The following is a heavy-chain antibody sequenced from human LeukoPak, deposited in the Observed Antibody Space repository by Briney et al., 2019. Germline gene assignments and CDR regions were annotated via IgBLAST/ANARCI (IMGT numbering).Heavy chain of an antibody. CDR1: GFTFSSYE. J-gene: IGHJ4*02. CDR2: ISSSGSTI. V-gene: IGHV3-48*03. Sequence: QTGGSLRLSCAASGFTFSSYEMNWVRQAPGEGLEWVSYISSSGSTIYYADSVKGRFTISRDNAKNSLYLQMNSLRAEDTAVYYCARVSGVLLDWGQGTLVTVSS. CDR3: ARVSGVLLD. D-gene: IGHD6-6*01.